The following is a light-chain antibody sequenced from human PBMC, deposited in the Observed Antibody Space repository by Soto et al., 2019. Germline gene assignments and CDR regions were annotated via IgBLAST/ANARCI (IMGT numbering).Light chain of an antibody. CDR1: SSDVGGYNF. V-gene: IGLV2-11*01. CDR2: DVT. J-gene: IGLJ1*01. Sequence: QSALTQPRSVSGSPGQSVTISCTGTSSDVGGYNFVSWYQQHPGKAPKLMIYDVTKRPSGVPDRFSGSKSGNTASLTISGLQAEDEADYYCCSYAGSYIXYVFGTGTKVTVL. CDR3: CSYAGSYIXYV.